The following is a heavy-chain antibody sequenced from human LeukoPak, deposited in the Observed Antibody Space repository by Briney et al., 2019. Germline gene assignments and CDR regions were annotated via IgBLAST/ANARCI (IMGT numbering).Heavy chain of an antibody. J-gene: IGHJ4*02. CDR2: ISAYNGNT. V-gene: IGHV1-18*01. CDR1: GYTFTSYG. Sequence: EASVKVSCKASGYTFTSYGISWVRQAPGQGLEWMGWISAYNGNTNYAQKLQGRVTMTGDTSTSTVYMELGSLRSGDTAVYYCARTAARRFDYWGQGTLVTVSS. D-gene: IGHD6-6*01. CDR3: ARTAARRFDY.